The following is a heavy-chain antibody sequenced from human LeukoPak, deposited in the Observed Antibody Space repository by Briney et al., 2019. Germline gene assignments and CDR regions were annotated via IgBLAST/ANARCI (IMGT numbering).Heavy chain of an antibody. CDR2: IYHSGST. D-gene: IGHD1-1*01. J-gene: IGHJ3*02. CDR1: GYSISSGYY. V-gene: IGHV4-38-2*02. CDR3: ASQSGGQLGDAFDI. Sequence: PSETLSLTCTVSGYSISSGYYWGWIRQPPGKGLEWIGSIYHSGSTYYNPSLKSRVTISVDTSKNQFSLKLSSVTAADTAMYYCASQSGGQLGDAFDIWGQGTMVTVSS.